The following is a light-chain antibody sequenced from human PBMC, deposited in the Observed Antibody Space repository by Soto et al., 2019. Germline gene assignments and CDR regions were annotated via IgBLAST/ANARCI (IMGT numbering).Light chain of an antibody. V-gene: IGKV3-11*01. CDR3: QQRSNWPSIT. Sequence: IVLMQSPGTLSLSPGERATLSCRASQSVSSYLAWYQQKPAQAPRLXISDASTRAPGIPARFSGSGFGTDLTLTISSLEAEDSAVYYCQQRSNWPSITFGQGTRLEIK. CDR2: DAS. CDR1: QSVSSY. J-gene: IGKJ5*01.